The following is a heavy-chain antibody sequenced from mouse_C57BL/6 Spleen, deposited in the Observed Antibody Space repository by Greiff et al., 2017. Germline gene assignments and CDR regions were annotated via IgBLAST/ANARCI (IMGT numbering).Heavy chain of an antibody. J-gene: IGHJ1*03. CDR3: ARLATGYWYFDV. D-gene: IGHD4-1*02. Sequence: EVQLQQSGGGLVKPGGSLKLSCAASGFTFSSYTMSWVRQTPEKRLEWVATISGGGGNTYYPDSVKGRFTISRDNAKNTLYLQMSSLRSEDTALYYCARLATGYWYFDVWGTGTTVTVSS. CDR2: ISGGGGNT. V-gene: IGHV5-9*01. CDR1: GFTFSSYT.